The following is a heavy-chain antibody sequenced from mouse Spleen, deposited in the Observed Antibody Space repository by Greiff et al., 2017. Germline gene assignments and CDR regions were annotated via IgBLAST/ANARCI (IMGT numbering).Heavy chain of an antibody. CDR2: IYPYNGGT. CDR3: AREGTSAPWFAY. Sequence: VQLQQSGPELVKPGASVKISCKASGYTFTDYNMHWVKQSHGKSLEWIGYIYPYNGGTGYNQKFKSKATLTVDNSSSTAYMELRSLTSEDSAVYYCAREGTSAPWFAYWGQGTLVTVSA. CDR1: GYTFTDYN. V-gene: IGHV1S29*02. J-gene: IGHJ3*01. D-gene: IGHD3-3*01.